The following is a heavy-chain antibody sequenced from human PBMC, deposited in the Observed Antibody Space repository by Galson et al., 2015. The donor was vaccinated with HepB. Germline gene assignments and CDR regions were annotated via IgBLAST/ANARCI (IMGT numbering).Heavy chain of an antibody. J-gene: IGHJ4*02. D-gene: IGHD6-13*01. Sequence: SLRLSCAASGFTFSSYGMHWVRQAPGKGLEWVAVIWYGGSNKYYADSVKGRFTISRDNSKNTLYLQMNSLRAEDTAVYYCARAGYSSSWSFFDYWGQGTLVTVSS. CDR3: ARAGYSSSWSFFDY. CDR2: IWYGGSNK. CDR1: GFTFSSYG. V-gene: IGHV3-33*01.